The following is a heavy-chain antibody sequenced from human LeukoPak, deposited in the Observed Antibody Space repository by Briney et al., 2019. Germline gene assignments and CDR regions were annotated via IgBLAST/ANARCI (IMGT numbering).Heavy chain of an antibody. D-gene: IGHD6-19*01. CDR2: INSGGSST. CDR3: ASLYSSGWQTDFDY. CDR1: GFTFSSYW. V-gene: IGHV3-74*01. J-gene: IGHJ4*02. Sequence: GGSLRLSCAASGFTFSSYWMHWVRQAPGKGLVWVSRINSGGSSTSYADSVKGRFTISRDNAKNTLYLQMNSLGAEDTAVYYCASLYSSGWQTDFDYWGQGTLVTVSS.